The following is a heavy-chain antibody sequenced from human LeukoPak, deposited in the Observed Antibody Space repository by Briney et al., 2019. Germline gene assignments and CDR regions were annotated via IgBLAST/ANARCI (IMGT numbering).Heavy chain of an antibody. V-gene: IGHV3-11*01. CDR3: ARFPGYSSGWYVY. D-gene: IGHD6-19*01. CDR1: GFTFSDYY. Sequence: GGSLRLSCAASGFTFSDYYMSWIRQAPGKGLEWVSYISSSGSTIYYAGSVKGRFTISRDNAKNSLYLQMNSPRAEDTAVYYCARFPGYSSGWYVYWGQGTLVTVSS. J-gene: IGHJ4*02. CDR2: ISSSGSTI.